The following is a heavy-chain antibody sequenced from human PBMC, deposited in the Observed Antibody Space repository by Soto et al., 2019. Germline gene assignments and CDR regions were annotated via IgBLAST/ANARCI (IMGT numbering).Heavy chain of an antibody. CDR3: AHRVLRTVFGLVTTTAIYFDF. J-gene: IGHJ4*02. CDR2: IYWDDDK. D-gene: IGHD3-3*01. Sequence: SGPTLVNPRQTLTLTCTFSGFSLTTSGVGVGWIRQSPGKAPEWLALIYWDDDKRYSPSLKSRLTITKDTSKNQVVLTMANLDPADTATYYCAHRVLRTVFGLVTTTAIYFDFWGQGTPVTVSS. V-gene: IGHV2-5*02. CDR1: GFSLTTSGVG.